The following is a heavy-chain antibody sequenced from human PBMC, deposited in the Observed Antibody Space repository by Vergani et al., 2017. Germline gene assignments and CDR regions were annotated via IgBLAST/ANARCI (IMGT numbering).Heavy chain of an antibody. V-gene: IGHV4-61*02. CDR2: FYTGGGT. J-gene: IGHJ6*02. Sequence: QLQESGPGLVKPSATLSLTCSVSGASIRSSNYYWGWFRQPAGKGLEWIGRFYTGGGTSYNPSLKSRVTISVDTSKNQFSLQLSSVTAADTAVYYCARDPLYXTTWPFLLLDMDVWGQGTTVTVSS. CDR3: ARDPLYXTTWPFLLLDMDV. CDR1: GASIRSSNYY. D-gene: IGHD6-13*01.